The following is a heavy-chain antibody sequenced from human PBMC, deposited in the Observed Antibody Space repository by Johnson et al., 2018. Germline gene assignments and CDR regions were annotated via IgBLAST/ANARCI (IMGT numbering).Heavy chain of an antibody. CDR2: INHSGST. CDR1: GGSFSGYY. V-gene: IGHV4-34*01. J-gene: IGHJ6*02. Sequence: QVQLQQWGAGLLKPSETLSLTCAVYGGSFSGYYWSWIRQPPGKGLEWIGEINHSGSTNYNPSLTSRVTISVDTSKNQFSLKLSSVTAADTAVYYCARGGIAVAGLPSSYYYYGMDVWGQGTTVTVSS. D-gene: IGHD6-19*01. CDR3: ARGGIAVAGLPSSYYYYGMDV.